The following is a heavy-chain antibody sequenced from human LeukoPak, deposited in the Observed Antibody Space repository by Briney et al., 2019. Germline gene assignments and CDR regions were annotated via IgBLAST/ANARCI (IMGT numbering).Heavy chain of an antibody. CDR2: ISGSGDST. Sequence: SGGSLRLSCAVSGLILSDHYIDWVRQAPGKGLEWVSTISGSGDSTYYADSVKGRFTISRDNSKDTLYLQMSSVRVDDTAVYYCARDRGRYYDSRGFYWGYYFDSWGQGILVTVST. D-gene: IGHD3-22*01. CDR1: GLILSDHY. CDR3: ARDRGRYYDSRGFYWGYYFDS. V-gene: IGHV3-23*01. J-gene: IGHJ4*02.